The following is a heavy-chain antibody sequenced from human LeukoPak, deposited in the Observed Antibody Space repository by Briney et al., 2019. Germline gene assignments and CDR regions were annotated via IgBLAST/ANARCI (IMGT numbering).Heavy chain of an antibody. CDR2: ITHSGST. J-gene: IGHJ4*02. CDR3: AREGEGFDY. V-gene: IGHV4-34*01. Sequence: SETLSLTCAVYGGSFSNYYWSWIRQSPGKGLEWIGEITHSGSTNYNPSLKSRVTISVDTSKNQFSLKLSSVTAADTAVYYCAREGEGFDYWGQGTLVTVSS. CDR1: GGSFSNYY. D-gene: IGHD2-21*01.